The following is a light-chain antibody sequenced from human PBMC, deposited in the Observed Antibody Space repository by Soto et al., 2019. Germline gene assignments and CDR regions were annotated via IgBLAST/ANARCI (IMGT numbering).Light chain of an antibody. Sequence: EIVLTQSPGTLSLSPGERATLSCRASQSVSSSYLAWYQQKPGQGPRLLIYGASSRAAGIPDRFSGSGSGTDFTLTISRLEPADFAVYYCQQYGSSPRTFGQGTKV. J-gene: IGKJ1*01. CDR1: QSVSSSY. CDR2: GAS. V-gene: IGKV3-20*01. CDR3: QQYGSSPRT.